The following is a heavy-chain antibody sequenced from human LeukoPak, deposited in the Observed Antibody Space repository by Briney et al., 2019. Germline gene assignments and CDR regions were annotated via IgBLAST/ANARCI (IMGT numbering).Heavy chain of an antibody. J-gene: IGHJ4*02. D-gene: IGHD3-16*01. Sequence: GGSLRLSCAASGFTFSSYSMNWVRQAPGKGLEWVSYISSSSDFIYYADSVKGRFTISRDNAKNSLYLQMNGLRAEDTAVYFCARDLAYALFDYWGQGTLVTVSS. V-gene: IGHV3-48*01. CDR1: GFTFSSYS. CDR3: ARDLAYALFDY. CDR2: ISSSSDFI.